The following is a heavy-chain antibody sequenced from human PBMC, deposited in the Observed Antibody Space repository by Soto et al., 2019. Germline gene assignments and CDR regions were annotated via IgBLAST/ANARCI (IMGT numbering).Heavy chain of an antibody. D-gene: IGHD1-7*01. J-gene: IGHJ4*02. Sequence: PGGSRRLSSATSGLTFSNYARIWVRQAPGGGLEWVSSMSGSSSTTYYADSVRGRFTISRDRSKNTLYLQMSSLRAEDTALYYCAKNQERELPRVIDFWGQGTLVTVSS. CDR2: MSGSSSTT. V-gene: IGHV3-23*01. CDR1: GLTFSNYA. CDR3: AKNQERELPRVIDF.